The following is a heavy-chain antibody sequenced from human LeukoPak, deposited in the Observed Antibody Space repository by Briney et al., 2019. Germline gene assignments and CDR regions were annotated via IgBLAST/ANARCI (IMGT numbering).Heavy chain of an antibody. D-gene: IGHD1-26*01. CDR2: ISGSAYNT. J-gene: IGHJ4*02. CDR1: GFTFSSYG. Sequence: GGSLRLSCAASGFTFSSYGMSWVRQAPGKGLEWVSTISGSAYNTYYADSVKGRFTISRDNSADTLYLQMNSLRAEDTALYYCAKHSGSYFIYYVDSWGQGTLVTVSS. V-gene: IGHV3-23*01. CDR3: AKHSGSYFIYYVDS.